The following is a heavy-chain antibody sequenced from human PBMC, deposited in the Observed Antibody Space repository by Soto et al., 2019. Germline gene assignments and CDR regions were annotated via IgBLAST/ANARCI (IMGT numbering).Heavy chain of an antibody. CDR3: ARGALTRTVYYYYYGMDV. CDR1: GYTFTVYY. V-gene: IGHV1-2*04. D-gene: IGHD1-20*01. Sequence: ASVKVSCKASGYTFTVYYMHWVRQAPGQGLEWMGWINPNSGGTNYAQKFQGWVTMTRDTSISTAYMELSRLRSDDTAVYYCARGALTRTVYYYYYGMDVWGQGTTVTVSS. J-gene: IGHJ6*02. CDR2: INPNSGGT.